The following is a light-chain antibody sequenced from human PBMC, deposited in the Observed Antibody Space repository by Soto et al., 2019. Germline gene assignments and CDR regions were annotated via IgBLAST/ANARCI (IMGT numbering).Light chain of an antibody. V-gene: IGLV2-8*01. CDR3: SSYAGSNSLGV. CDR1: SSDVGGHNY. Sequence: QSALTQPPSASGSRGQSVTISCTGTSSDVGGHNYVSWYQPHPGKSPKLMIYGVSNRPSGVPDRFSGPKSGNPASPALSGLQPEDEADYYCSSYAGSNSLGVFGEGTKRTV. CDR2: GVS. J-gene: IGLJ3*02.